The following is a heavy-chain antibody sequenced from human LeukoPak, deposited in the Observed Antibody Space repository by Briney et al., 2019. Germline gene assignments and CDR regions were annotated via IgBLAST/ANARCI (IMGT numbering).Heavy chain of an antibody. CDR3: ARLSSGSYFVSWGNWFDP. J-gene: IGHJ5*02. V-gene: IGHV4-4*07. D-gene: IGHD1-26*01. CDR2: IYTSGST. CDR1: GGSISSYY. Sequence: PSETLSLTCTVSGGSISSYYWSWIRQPAGKGLEWIGRIYTSGSTNYNPSLKSRVTMSVDTSKNQFSLKLSSVTAADTAAYYCARLSSGSYFVSWGNWFDPWGQGTLVTVSS.